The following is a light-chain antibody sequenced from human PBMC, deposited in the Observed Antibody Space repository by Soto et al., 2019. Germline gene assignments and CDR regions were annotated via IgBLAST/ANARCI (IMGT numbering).Light chain of an antibody. J-gene: IGKJ1*01. CDR1: QSVSSN. V-gene: IGKV3-15*01. CDR2: GAS. CDR3: QHYNNWPRT. Sequence: EIVMTQSPATLSVSPGERATLSCRASQSVSSNLAWYQQKPGQAPRLLLYGASTRATGIPARFSGSRSGTEFTLTTSSLQSEDCAVYYCQHYNNWPRTFGQGTKVEIK.